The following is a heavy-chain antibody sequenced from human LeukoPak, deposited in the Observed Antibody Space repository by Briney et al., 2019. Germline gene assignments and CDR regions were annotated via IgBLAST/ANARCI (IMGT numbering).Heavy chain of an antibody. J-gene: IGHJ4*02. CDR2: ISYDGSNK. Sequence: GGSLRLSCAASGFTFSSYGMHWVRQAAGKRLECVAVISYDGSNKYYAGSVKGRFTISRDNSKNTLYLQMNSLRAEDTAVYYCAKDGVATIMGGYFDYWGQGTLVTVSS. CDR3: AKDGVATIMGGYFDY. V-gene: IGHV3-30*18. CDR1: GFTFSSYG. D-gene: IGHD5-12*01.